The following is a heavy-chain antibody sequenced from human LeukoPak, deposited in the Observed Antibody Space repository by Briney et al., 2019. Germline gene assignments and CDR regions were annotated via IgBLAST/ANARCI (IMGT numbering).Heavy chain of an antibody. Sequence: SGTLSLTCTVSGGSISSGSYYWSWIRQPAGKGLEWIGRIYTSGSTNYNPSLKSRVTISVDTSKNQFSLKLSSVTAADTAVYYCARVTYYYGSGSFYYYMDVWGKGTTVTVSS. CDR1: GGSISSGSYY. J-gene: IGHJ6*03. CDR3: ARVTYYYGSGSFYYYMDV. V-gene: IGHV4-61*02. D-gene: IGHD3-10*01. CDR2: IYTSGST.